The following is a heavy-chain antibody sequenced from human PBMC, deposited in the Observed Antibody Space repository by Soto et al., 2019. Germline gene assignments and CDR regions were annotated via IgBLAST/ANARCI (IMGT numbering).Heavy chain of an antibody. J-gene: IGHJ6*02. Sequence: SGPTLVNPRQTLTLTCTFSGFSLTTPGMCVSWIRQPPGKALEWLAVIDWDDDKYYSTSLKTRLSISMDTSKNQVVLEMTNVAPVDTATYYCAPIRGEGAYYYYPMDVWGQGTKVTVYS. CDR1: GFSLTTPGMC. D-gene: IGHD3-16*01. V-gene: IGHV2-70*01. CDR3: APIRGEGAYYYYPMDV. CDR2: IDWDDDK.